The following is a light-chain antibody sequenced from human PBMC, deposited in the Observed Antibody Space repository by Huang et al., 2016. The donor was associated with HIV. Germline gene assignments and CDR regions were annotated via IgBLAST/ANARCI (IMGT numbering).Light chain of an antibody. Sequence: EIVLTQSPVTLSLSPGQRATLSCRASHSIGTYLAWYQQKPGQAPRLLIYDASNRATGIPARFSGSGSGTDFTLTITNLDPEDFAVYYCQQRFNWPLTFGGGTKVDIK. CDR2: DAS. CDR1: HSIGTY. CDR3: QQRFNWPLT. J-gene: IGKJ4*01. V-gene: IGKV3-11*01.